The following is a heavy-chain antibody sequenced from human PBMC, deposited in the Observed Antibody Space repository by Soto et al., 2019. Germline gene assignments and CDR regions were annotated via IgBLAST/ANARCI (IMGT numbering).Heavy chain of an antibody. CDR1: GFPFSSYA. J-gene: IGHJ4*02. CDR2: ISYDGSNK. D-gene: IGHD1-26*01. Sequence: PGGSLRLSCAASGFPFSSYAMHLARPAPGKGLKWVAVISYDGSNKYYADSVKGRFTISRDNSKNTLYLQMNSLRAADTAVYYCARVITAGATDSGNRRAVDYWGQVTLRTVSS. V-gene: IGHV3-30-3*01. CDR3: ARVITAGATDSGNRRAVDY.